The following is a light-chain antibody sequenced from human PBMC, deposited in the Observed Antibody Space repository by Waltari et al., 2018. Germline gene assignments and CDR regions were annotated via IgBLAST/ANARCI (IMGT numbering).Light chain of an antibody. Sequence: DIVMTQSPDSLAVSLGERAPISCKSTQSLFYSSNNKDYLAWYHKKPGQPPILLMSWASTRESVVPDRFTGSGSGTDFTRTISGLQAEDVAVYDCQQFYSRPWTVGQGTKVEI. V-gene: IGKV4-1*01. J-gene: IGKJ1*01. CDR3: QQFYSRPWT. CDR2: WAS. CDR1: QSLFYSSNNKDY.